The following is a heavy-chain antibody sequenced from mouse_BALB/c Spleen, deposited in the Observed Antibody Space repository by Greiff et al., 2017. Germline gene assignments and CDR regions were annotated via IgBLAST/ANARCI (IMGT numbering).Heavy chain of an antibody. D-gene: IGHD2-14*01. CDR2: IWWNDNK. J-gene: IGHJ4*01. Sequence: KESGPGILQPSQTLSLTCSFSGFSLSTYGIGVGWIRQPSGKGLEWLAHIWWNDNKYYNTALKSRLTISKDTSNNQVFLKIASVDTADTATYYCARIDAYYRYGGYAMDYWGQGTSVTVSS. V-gene: IGHV8-11*01. CDR3: ARIDAYYRYGGYAMDY. CDR1: GFSLSTYGIG.